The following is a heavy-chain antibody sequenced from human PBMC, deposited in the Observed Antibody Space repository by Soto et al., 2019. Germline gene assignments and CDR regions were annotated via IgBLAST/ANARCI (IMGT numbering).Heavy chain of an antibody. CDR1: GYTFSTYG. Sequence: EASVKVSCKASGYTFSTYGISWVRQAPGQGLEWMGWINGYNGNTNYAPKLQGRITMTTDTSTTTAYMELRSLRSDDTAVYYCARMGDVPYYYYGMDVWGQGTTVTVSS. CDR3: ARMGDVPYYYYGMDV. D-gene: IGHD3-16*01. CDR2: INGYNGNT. J-gene: IGHJ6*02. V-gene: IGHV1-18*01.